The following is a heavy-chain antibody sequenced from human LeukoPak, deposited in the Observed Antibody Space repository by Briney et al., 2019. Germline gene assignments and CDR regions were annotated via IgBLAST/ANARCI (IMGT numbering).Heavy chain of an antibody. CDR1: GFTFDDYA. V-gene: IGHV3-9*01. CDR2: ISWNSGSI. D-gene: IGHD2-2*02. CDR3: AKENARYCSSTSCYTLDY. J-gene: IGHJ4*02. Sequence: GRSLRLSCAASGFTFDDYAMHWVRQAPGKGLEWVSGISWNSGSIGYADSVKGRFTISRDNAKNSLYLQMNSLRAEDTALYYCAKENARYCSSTSCYTLDYWGQGTLVTVSS.